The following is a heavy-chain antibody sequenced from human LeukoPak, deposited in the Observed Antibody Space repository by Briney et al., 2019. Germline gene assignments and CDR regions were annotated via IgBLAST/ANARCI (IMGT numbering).Heavy chain of an antibody. D-gene: IGHD2-2*01. Sequence: GASVKVSCKASGYTFITYYMHWVRQAPGKGREGMGGFDPEDGETIYAQKFQGRVTMTEDTSTDTAYMELSSLRSEDTAVYYCATDRDIVAVPAALGFWGQGTLVTVSS. CDR3: ATDRDIVAVPAALGF. CDR1: GYTFITYY. J-gene: IGHJ4*02. CDR2: FDPEDGET. V-gene: IGHV1-24*01.